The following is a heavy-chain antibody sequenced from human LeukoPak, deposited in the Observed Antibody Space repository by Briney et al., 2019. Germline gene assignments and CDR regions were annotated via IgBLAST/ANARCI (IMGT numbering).Heavy chain of an antibody. J-gene: IGHJ4*02. CDR3: ARDADYGGNSDFDY. CDR1: GYTFTGYY. V-gene: IGHV1-2*02. Sequence: ASVKVSCTASGYTFTGYYMHWVRQAPGQGLEWMGWINPNSGGTNYAQKFQGRVTMTRDTSISTAYMELSRLRSDDTAVYYCARDADYGGNSDFDYWGQGTLVTVSS. CDR2: INPNSGGT. D-gene: IGHD4-23*01.